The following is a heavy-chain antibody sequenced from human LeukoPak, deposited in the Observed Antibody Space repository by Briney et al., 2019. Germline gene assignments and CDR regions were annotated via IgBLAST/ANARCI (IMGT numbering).Heavy chain of an antibody. D-gene: IGHD6-19*01. J-gene: IGHJ4*02. CDR2: INPNSGVT. CDR3: ATGWYVNY. V-gene: IGHV1-2*02. Sequence: ASVKVSCKASGYTFTGYYMHCARQARGPGLEWMGWINPNSGVTNYAPKFQGRVTMARDTSFSTAYMELSRLRCDDTAVYYCATGWYVNYWGQGNLITVSS. CDR1: GYTFTGYY.